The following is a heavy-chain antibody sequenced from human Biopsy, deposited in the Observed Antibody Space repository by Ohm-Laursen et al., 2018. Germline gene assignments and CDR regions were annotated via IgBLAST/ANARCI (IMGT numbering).Heavy chain of an antibody. D-gene: IGHD3-10*01. CDR3: ARTIMVGGVILNYFDY. Sequence: SLRLSCAAFGLSICTNYMTWVRQAPGKGLDWVSIIFAGGCRTYYAGSVKGRFTISRDISENTVSLQMNSLRAEDTAVYYCARTIMVGGVILNYFDYWGQGTLVTVSS. CDR2: IFAGGCRT. V-gene: IGHV3-53*01. CDR1: GLSICTNY. J-gene: IGHJ4*02.